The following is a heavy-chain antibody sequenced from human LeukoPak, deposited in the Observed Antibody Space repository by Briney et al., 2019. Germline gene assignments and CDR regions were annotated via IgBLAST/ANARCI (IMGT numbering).Heavy chain of an antibody. Sequence: GGSLRLPCAASGFTFSDYNMHWVRQAPGKGLEWVAVISYDGSNKYYADSVKGRFTISRDNSKNTLYLQMNSLTDEDTAVYYCAKVRWDNSGWYYLDNWGQGTLVTVSS. V-gene: IGHV3-30*18. J-gene: IGHJ4*02. CDR2: ISYDGSNK. CDR3: AKVRWDNSGWYYLDN. D-gene: IGHD6-19*01. CDR1: GFTFSDYN.